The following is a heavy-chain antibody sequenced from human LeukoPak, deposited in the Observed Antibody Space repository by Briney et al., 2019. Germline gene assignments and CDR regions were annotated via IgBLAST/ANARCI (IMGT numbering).Heavy chain of an antibody. CDR3: ARDRGGRFDP. V-gene: IGHV3-74*01. CDR1: GFNFSNHW. CDR2: STSDGSGT. J-gene: IGHJ5*02. Sequence: GGSLRLSCAGSGFNFSNHWMPWVRQAPGKGLVWVSRSTSDGSGTSYADSVKGRFTISRDNAKNMLYLQMNSLRAEDTAVYYCARDRGGRFDPWGQGALVTVSS.